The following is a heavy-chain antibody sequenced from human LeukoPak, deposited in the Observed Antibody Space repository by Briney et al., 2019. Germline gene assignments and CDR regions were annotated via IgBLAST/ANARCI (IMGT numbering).Heavy chain of an antibody. CDR1: GFTFSGSA. V-gene: IGHV3-73*01. CDR2: IRSKANSYAT. J-gene: IGHJ4*02. CDR3: VGAAIQGLDY. Sequence: GGSLRLSCAASGFTFSGSAMHWVRQASGKGLEWVGSIRSKANSYATAYAASVKGRFTISRDDSKNTAYLQMNSLKTEDTAVYYCVGAAIQGLDYWGQGTLVTVSS. D-gene: IGHD2-2*02.